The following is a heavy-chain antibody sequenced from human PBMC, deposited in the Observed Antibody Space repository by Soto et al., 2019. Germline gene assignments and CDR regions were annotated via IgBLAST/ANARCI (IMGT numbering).Heavy chain of an antibody. J-gene: IGHJ4*02. Sequence: PGGSLRLSCAASGFTFSNAWMNWVRQAPGKGLEWVGRIKSKTDGGTTDYAAPVKGRFTTSRDDSKNTLYLQMNSLKTEDTAVYYCTLGGGIVVVTTNRGYWGQGTQVTVSS. D-gene: IGHD2-21*02. CDR3: TLGGGIVVVTTNRGY. V-gene: IGHV3-15*07. CDR2: IKSKTDGGTT. CDR1: GFTFSNAW.